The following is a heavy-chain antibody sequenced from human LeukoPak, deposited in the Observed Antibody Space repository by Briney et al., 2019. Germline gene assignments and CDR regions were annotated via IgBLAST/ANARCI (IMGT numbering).Heavy chain of an antibody. CDR2: IYTSGST. Sequence: SETLSLTCTVSGGSISSGSYYWSWIRQPPGKGLEWIGRIYTSGSTNHNPSLTSRVTISVDTSKNQFSLKLNFVTAADTAVYYCARVSYQEGVDYWGQGTLVTVSS. CDR1: GGSISSGSYY. D-gene: IGHD2-2*01. J-gene: IGHJ4*02. V-gene: IGHV4-61*02. CDR3: ARVSYQEGVDY.